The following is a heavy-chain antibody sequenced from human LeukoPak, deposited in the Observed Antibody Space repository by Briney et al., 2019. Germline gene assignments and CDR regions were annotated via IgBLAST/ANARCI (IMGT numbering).Heavy chain of an antibody. D-gene: IGHD6-6*01. V-gene: IGHV4-4*09. CDR2: IYSSGTT. CDR1: GGSISSSY. Sequence: SETLSLTCTVSGGSISSSYWSWIRQPPGKRLEWIGYIYSSGTTNYNPSLTSRLTISVDTSKNQFSLNLNSVTAADTAVYYCARHTSKTYSSSSDWFDPWGQGTLVTVSS. J-gene: IGHJ5*02. CDR3: ARHTSKTYSSSSDWFDP.